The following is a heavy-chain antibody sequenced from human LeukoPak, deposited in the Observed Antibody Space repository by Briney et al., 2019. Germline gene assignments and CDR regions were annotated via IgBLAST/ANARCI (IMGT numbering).Heavy chain of an antibody. J-gene: IGHJ4*02. CDR3: ARHVREDTRFLDY. CDR1: GYSFTNYW. CDR2: IYPGGSDP. V-gene: IGHV5-51*01. Sequence: GESLKISCKGSGYSFTNYWIGWVRQMPGKGPEWMGIIYPGGSDPRYSPSFQGQVTISADKSISTAYLQWSSLKASDTAMYYCARHVREDTRFLDYWGLGTLVTVSS. D-gene: IGHD2-15*01.